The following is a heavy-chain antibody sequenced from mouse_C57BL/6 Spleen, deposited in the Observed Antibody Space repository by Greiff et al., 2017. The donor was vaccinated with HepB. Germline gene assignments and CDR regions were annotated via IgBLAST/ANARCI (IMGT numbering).Heavy chain of an antibody. D-gene: IGHD2-4*01. CDR1: GYSFTGYF. CDR3: ARERDYDYDWFAY. Sequence: EVQLVESGPELVKPGDSVKISCKASGYSFTGYFMNWVMQSHGKSLEWIGRINPYNGDTFYNQKFKGKATLTVDKSSSTAHMELRSLTSEDSAVYYCARERDYDYDWFAYWGQGTLVTVSA. J-gene: IGHJ3*01. CDR2: INPYNGDT. V-gene: IGHV1-20*01.